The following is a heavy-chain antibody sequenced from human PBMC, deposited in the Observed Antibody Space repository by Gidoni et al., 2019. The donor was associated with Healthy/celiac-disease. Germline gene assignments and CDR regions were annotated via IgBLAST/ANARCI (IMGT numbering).Heavy chain of an antibody. J-gene: IGHJ6*02. CDR1: GCTFSGAA. D-gene: IGHD2-2*01. V-gene: IGHV3-73*02. Sequence: EVQLGEYGGGLVQPGGALKLACAASGCTFSGAAMHWVRRASGKGLEWVGRIRSKANSYATAYAASVRGRFTISRDDSKNTAYLQMNSLKTEDTAVYYCTRTQGYCSSTSCLDYYYYGMDVWGQGTTVTVSS. CDR2: IRSKANSYAT. CDR3: TRTQGYCSSTSCLDYYYYGMDV.